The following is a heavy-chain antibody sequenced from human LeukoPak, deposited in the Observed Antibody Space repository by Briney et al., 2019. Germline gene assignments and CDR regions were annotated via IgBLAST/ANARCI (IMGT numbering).Heavy chain of an antibody. D-gene: IGHD6-13*01. CDR3: ARDFIGVVAAAGTVWFDP. Sequence: PSETLSLTCTVSGGSISSYYWSWIRQPAGKGLEWIGRIYTSGSTNYNPSLKSRVTMSVDTSKNQFSLKLSSVTAADTAVYYCARDFIGVVAAAGTVWFDPWGQGTLVTVSS. CDR2: IYTSGST. V-gene: IGHV4-4*07. CDR1: GGSISSYY. J-gene: IGHJ5*02.